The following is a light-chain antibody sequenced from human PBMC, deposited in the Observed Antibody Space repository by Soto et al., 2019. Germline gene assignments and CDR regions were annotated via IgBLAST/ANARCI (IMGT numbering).Light chain of an antibody. CDR2: EVS. V-gene: IGLV2-14*01. CDR1: SSDVGGYNY. Sequence: QSALTQPASVSGSPGQSITISCTGTSSDVGGYNYVSWYQQHPDKAPKLMIYEVSNRPSGVSNRFSGSKSDNTASLTISGLQAEDEADYYCNSYTSSSTWVFGGGTKLTVL. CDR3: NSYTSSSTWV. J-gene: IGLJ3*02.